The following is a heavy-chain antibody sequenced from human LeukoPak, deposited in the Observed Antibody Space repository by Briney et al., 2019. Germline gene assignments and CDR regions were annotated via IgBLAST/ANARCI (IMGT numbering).Heavy chain of an antibody. CDR2: ISAYNGNT. J-gene: IGHJ4*02. CDR3: ARLTGTTTLDLPLDYYFDY. CDR1: GYTFTSYG. Sequence: ASVKVSCKASGYTFTSYGISWVRQAPGQGLEWMGWISAYNGNTNYAQKLQVRVTMTTDTSTSTAYMELRSLRSDDTAVYYCARLTGTTTLDLPLDYYFDYWGQGTLVTVSS. D-gene: IGHD1-7*01. V-gene: IGHV1-18*01.